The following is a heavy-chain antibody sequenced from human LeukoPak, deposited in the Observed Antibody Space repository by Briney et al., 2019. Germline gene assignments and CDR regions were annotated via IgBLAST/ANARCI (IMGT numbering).Heavy chain of an antibody. D-gene: IGHD3-3*01. Sequence: GGSLRLSCAAPGFTFSSYEMNWVRQAPGKGLEWVSYISSSGSTIYYADSVKGRFTISRDNAKNSLYLQMNSLRAEDTAVYYCARDYTIFGVVIISYFYYGMDVWGQGTTVTVSS. J-gene: IGHJ6*02. CDR3: ARDYTIFGVVIISYFYYGMDV. V-gene: IGHV3-48*03. CDR1: GFTFSSYE. CDR2: ISSSGSTI.